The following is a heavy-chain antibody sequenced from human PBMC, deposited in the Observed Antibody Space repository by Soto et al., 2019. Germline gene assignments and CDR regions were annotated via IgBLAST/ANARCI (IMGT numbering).Heavy chain of an antibody. Sequence: GEFMKLSCQGSGYNFSNHWIGLVNQMPGQGLEWMGIIYPFDFDTKYNPSFQGHVTISADKSINTAYLQWNSLRASDTAMYYCARPTGTDTSYPHYEMDVWGQGTTVNVSS. V-gene: IGHV5-51*07. CDR3: ARPTGTDTSYPHYEMDV. CDR2: IYPFDFDT. D-gene: IGHD1-1*01. J-gene: IGHJ6*02. CDR1: GYNFSNHW.